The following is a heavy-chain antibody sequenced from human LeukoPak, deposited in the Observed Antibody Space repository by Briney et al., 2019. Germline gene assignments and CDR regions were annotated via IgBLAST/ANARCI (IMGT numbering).Heavy chain of an antibody. Sequence: GGSLRLSCAASGFTVSSTHMVWVRQAPGKGLEWVSVIYTGGNSYYAGSVQGRFIISRDNSKNTLFLQMNSLRAEDTAVYYCAKDTYSSSPYYFDYWGQGTLVTVSS. CDR2: IYTGGNS. V-gene: IGHV3-53*01. CDR1: GFTVSSTH. CDR3: AKDTYSSSPYYFDY. J-gene: IGHJ4*02. D-gene: IGHD6-6*01.